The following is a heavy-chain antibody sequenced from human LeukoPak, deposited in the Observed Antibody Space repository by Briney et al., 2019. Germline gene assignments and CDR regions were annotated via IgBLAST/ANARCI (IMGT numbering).Heavy chain of an antibody. CDR2: ISSYNGNT. D-gene: IGHD6-19*01. J-gene: IGHJ3*02. CDR3: ARRVAVARRDAFDI. Sequence: ASVKVSCKAAAYTFTSNGTSWVRHAPGQGLGWMGWISSYNGNTNNAQKIQGRVTMSTDTSTGTDYMDLRSLRSDDTAVYYCARRVAVARRDAFDIWGQGTMVTVSS. CDR1: AYTFTSNG. V-gene: IGHV1-18*01.